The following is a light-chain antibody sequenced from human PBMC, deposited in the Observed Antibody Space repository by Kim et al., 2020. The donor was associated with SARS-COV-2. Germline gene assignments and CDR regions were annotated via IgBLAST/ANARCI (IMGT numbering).Light chain of an antibody. CDR1: ALPKQY. J-gene: IGLJ3*02. V-gene: IGLV3-25*03. CDR2: KDS. CDR3: QSADSSGTAGV. Sequence: PGQTARITCSGDALPKQYAYWYQQKPGQAPVLVIYKDSERPSGIPERFSGSSSGTTVTLTISGVQAEDEADYYCQSADSSGTAGVFGGGTQLTVL.